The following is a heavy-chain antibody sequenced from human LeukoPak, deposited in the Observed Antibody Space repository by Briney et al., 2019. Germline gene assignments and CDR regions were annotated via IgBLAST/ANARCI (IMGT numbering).Heavy chain of an antibody. D-gene: IGHD6-6*01. Sequence: GGSLRLSCAASGFTFSSYVMHWVRQAPGKGLEWVAIISYDGSNEYYADSVKGRFTISRDNSKNTLYLQMNSLRAADTAVYCCARGKGTSYLSSFDYWGQGTLVTVSS. CDR3: ARGKGTSYLSSFDY. CDR1: GFTFSSYV. V-gene: IGHV3-30*04. CDR2: ISYDGSNE. J-gene: IGHJ4*02.